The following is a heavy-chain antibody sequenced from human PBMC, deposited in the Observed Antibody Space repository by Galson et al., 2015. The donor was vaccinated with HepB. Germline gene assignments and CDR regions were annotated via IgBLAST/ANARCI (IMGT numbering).Heavy chain of an antibody. Sequence: SLRLSCAASGFTFSKAWMSWVRQAPGKGLEWMALIWKDGSNKHYADSLKGRFRISRDNTKNTLFLEADSLRAEDTAVYYCAREDATITVAALEYWGQGVLVTVSS. J-gene: IGHJ4*02. CDR1: GFTFSKAW. V-gene: IGHV3-33*07. CDR3: AREDATITVAALEY. CDR2: IWKDGSNK. D-gene: IGHD6-19*01.